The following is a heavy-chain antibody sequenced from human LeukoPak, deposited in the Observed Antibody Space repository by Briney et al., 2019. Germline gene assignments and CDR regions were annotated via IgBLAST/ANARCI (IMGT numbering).Heavy chain of an antibody. Sequence: GGSLRLSCAASGFTFSSYWMSWVRQAPGKGLEWVANIKQDGSEKYYVDSVKGQFTISRDNAKNPLYLQINSLRAEDTAVYYCAGARWLQLLDYWGQGTLVTVSS. J-gene: IGHJ4*02. CDR1: GFTFSSYW. CDR3: AGARWLQLLDY. CDR2: IKQDGSEK. V-gene: IGHV3-7*01. D-gene: IGHD5-24*01.